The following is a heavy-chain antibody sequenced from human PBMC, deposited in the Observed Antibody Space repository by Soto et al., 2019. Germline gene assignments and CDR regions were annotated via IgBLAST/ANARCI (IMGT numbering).Heavy chain of an antibody. CDR3: AGTPRVVVPAVPPYNWFDP. CDR2: ISSSSSTI. D-gene: IGHD2-2*01. J-gene: IGHJ5*02. Sequence: EVQLVESGGGLVQPGGSLRLSCAASGFTFSSYSMNWVLQAPGKGLEWVSYISSSSSTIYYADSVKGRFTISRDNAKNSLYLQMNSLRDEDTAVYYCAGTPRVVVPAVPPYNWFDPWGQGTLVTVSS. V-gene: IGHV3-48*02. CDR1: GFTFSSYS.